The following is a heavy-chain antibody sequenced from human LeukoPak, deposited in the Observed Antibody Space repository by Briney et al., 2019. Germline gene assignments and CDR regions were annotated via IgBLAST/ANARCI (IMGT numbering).Heavy chain of an antibody. D-gene: IGHD3-3*01. Sequence: SQTLSLTCTVSGDPIRSDSFYWNWIRQPAGKGLQWIGRIYASGNTNYNPSLKSRVTMSVDTSKNQFSLKLSSVTAADTAVYYCARSSNDFWSGYYDLNWFDPWGQGTLVTVSS. CDR1: GDPIRSDSFY. CDR2: IYASGNT. CDR3: ARSSNDFWSGYYDLNWFDP. J-gene: IGHJ5*02. V-gene: IGHV4-61*02.